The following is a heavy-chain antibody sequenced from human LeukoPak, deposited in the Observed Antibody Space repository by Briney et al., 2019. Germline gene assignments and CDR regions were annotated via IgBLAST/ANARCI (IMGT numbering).Heavy chain of an antibody. J-gene: IGHJ2*01. CDR3: ARGRVVWFGAGWYYDL. CDR1: GYTFTNYD. CDR2: VSPTSGKT. V-gene: IGHV1-8*01. Sequence: ASVKVSCKASGYTFTNYDFNWVRQATGQGLEWMGLVSPTSGKTEYAQKFQGRVTMTRKASLSTVYMELNSLGSEETAVYYCARGRVVWFGAGWYYDLWGRGTLVTVSS. D-gene: IGHD3-10*01.